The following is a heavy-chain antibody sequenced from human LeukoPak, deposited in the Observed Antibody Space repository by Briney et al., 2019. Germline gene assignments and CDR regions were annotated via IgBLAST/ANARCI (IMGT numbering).Heavy chain of an antibody. J-gene: IGHJ4*02. Sequence: ASVKVSCKASGGTLSSYAISWVRQAPGQGLEWMGGIIPIFGTANYAQKFQGRVTITTDESTSTAYMELSSLRSEDTAVYYCATQELLYCSGGSCSFDYWGQGTLVTVSS. CDR2: IIPIFGTA. V-gene: IGHV1-69*05. CDR1: GGTLSSYA. CDR3: ATQELLYCSGGSCSFDY. D-gene: IGHD2-15*01.